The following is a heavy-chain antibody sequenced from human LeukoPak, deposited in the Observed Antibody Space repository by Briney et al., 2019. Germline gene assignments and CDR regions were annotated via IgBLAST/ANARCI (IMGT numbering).Heavy chain of an antibody. D-gene: IGHD4-17*01. Sequence: GESLRLSCVASHFTFSHFGMHWVRQAQAKGLEWVAVRWNDGSSQYYADPVKGRFTTSRDNSQNTVYLQMNGLRAEDTAVYYCAKDAQRGFDYSDALEKWGQGTLVIVSS. CDR1: HFTFSHFG. J-gene: IGHJ4*02. V-gene: IGHV3-33*06. CDR3: AKDAQRGFDYSDALEK. CDR2: RWNDGSSQ.